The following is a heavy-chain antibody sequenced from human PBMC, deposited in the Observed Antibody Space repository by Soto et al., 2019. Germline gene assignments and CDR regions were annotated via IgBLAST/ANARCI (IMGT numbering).Heavy chain of an antibody. V-gene: IGHV2-5*01. Sequence: QITLKESGHTLVKPTQTLTLTCTFSGFSLSTSGVGVGWIRQPPGKALEWLALLYSYDDKRYSPHLNSRLTSTTDTSKNQVLLTMTNRDPVDTATSYCAHRPFEGVSFWELLWNWFDPWGQGTLVTVSS. CDR2: LYSYDDK. CDR1: GFSLSTSGVG. J-gene: IGHJ5*02. D-gene: IGHD3-10*01. CDR3: AHRPFEGVSFWELLWNWFDP.